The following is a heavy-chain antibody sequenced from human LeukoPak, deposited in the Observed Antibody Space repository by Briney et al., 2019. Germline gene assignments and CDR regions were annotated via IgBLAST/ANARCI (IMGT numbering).Heavy chain of an antibody. D-gene: IGHD3-22*01. V-gene: IGHV3-49*03. CDR3: TAYYYDSSGWLDY. CDR1: GFTFGDYA. Sequence: GGSLRLSCTASGFTFGDYAMSWFRQAPGKGLEGVGFIRSKGYGGTTEYAASVKGRFTISRDDSKSIAYLQMNSLKTEDTAVYYCTAYYYDSSGWLDYWGQGTLVTVSS. J-gene: IGHJ4*02. CDR2: IRSKGYGGTT.